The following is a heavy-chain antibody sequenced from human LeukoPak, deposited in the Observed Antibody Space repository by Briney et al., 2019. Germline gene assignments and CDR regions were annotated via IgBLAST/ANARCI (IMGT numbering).Heavy chain of an antibody. CDR1: VGSIISYY. CDR3: APYGKSYSGSYYDYMDV. V-gene: IGHV4-4*07. J-gene: IGHJ6*03. Sequence: PSETLSLTCTVSVGSIISYYWSWIRQPAGKGLEWIGRIYTSGSTNYNPSLKSRVTISVDKSKNKFSLKLSSVTAADPAVYYCAPYGKSYSGSYYDYMDVWGKGTTVTVSS. D-gene: IGHD1-26*01. CDR2: IYTSGST.